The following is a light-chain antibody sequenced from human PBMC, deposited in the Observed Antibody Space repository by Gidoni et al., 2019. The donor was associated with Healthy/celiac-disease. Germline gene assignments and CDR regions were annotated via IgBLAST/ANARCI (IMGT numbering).Light chain of an antibody. V-gene: IGLV2-14*01. Sequence: QSALTQPASVSGSPGQSITISCTGTSSDVGGYNYVSWYQPHPGKAPKLMIYEVSNRPSGVSNRFSGSKSGNTASLTISGLQAEDEADYYCSSYTSSSIPWVFGGGTKLTVL. CDR2: EVS. CDR3: SSYTSSSIPWV. J-gene: IGLJ3*02. CDR1: SSDVGGYNY.